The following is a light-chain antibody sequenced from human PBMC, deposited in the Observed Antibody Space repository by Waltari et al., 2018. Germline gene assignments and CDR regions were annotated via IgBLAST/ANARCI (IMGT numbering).Light chain of an antibody. J-gene: IGKJ1*01. Sequence: DVQMTQSPSTLSASVGDRVTITRRASQNIRDWLAWYPQRPGKAPRLLIYGASTLQTGVPARFSGSGSGTEFTLTINSLQPDDFATYYCQQNNGYFTWTFGQGTKVEIK. CDR1: QNIRDW. CDR2: GAS. V-gene: IGKV1-5*01. CDR3: QQNNGYFTWT.